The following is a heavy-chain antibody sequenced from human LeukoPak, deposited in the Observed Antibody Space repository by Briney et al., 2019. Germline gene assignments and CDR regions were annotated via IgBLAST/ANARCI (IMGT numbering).Heavy chain of an antibody. D-gene: IGHD4-17*01. CDR2: IYYSGST. CDR3: AIQDGDYAVVRSVGYYFDY. J-gene: IGHJ4*02. V-gene: IGHV4-59*05. Sequence: PSETLSLTCTVSGGYISGYYWSWIRQPPGKGLEWIGSIYYSGSTYYNPSLKSRVTISVDTSKNQFSLKLSSVTAADTAVYYCAIQDGDYAVVRSVGYYFDYWGQGTLVTVSS. CDR1: GGYISGYY.